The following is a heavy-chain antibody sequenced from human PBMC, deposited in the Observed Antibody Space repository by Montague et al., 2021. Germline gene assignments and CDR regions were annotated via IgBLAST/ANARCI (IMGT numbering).Heavy chain of an antibody. CDR2: MSSGSNYI. CDR1: GFTFSSYN. CDR3: AREVKMGEGYKYGQAPYYYYGMDV. D-gene: IGHD5-18*01. Sequence: SLRLSCAASGFTFSSYNMTWVRQAPGKGLEWVSSMSSGSNYIYYADSLMGRFTISRDNAKNSLYLQMNSLRAEDTAVYYCAREVKMGEGYKYGQAPYYYYGMDVWGQGTTVTVSS. J-gene: IGHJ6*02. V-gene: IGHV3-21*01.